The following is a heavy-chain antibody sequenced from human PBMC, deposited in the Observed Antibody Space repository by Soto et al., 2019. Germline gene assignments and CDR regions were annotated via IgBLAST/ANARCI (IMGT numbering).Heavy chain of an antibody. CDR3: ARVRRNDASDYYGMDV. CDR2: ISSGSTTI. D-gene: IGHD1-1*01. Sequence: SGGSLRLSCAASGFSFSTSTMYWVRQAPGKGLEWVSYISSGSTTIYYADSVKGRFTISRDNGKNSLYLQMNSLRDEDTAVYYCARVRRNDASDYYGMDVWGQGTTVTVSS. V-gene: IGHV3-48*02. J-gene: IGHJ6*02. CDR1: GFSFSTST.